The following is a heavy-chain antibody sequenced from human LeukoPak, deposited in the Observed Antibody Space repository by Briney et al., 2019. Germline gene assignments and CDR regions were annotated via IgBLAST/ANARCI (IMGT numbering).Heavy chain of an antibody. CDR2: ISGSGGST. Sequence: PGGSLRLSCAASGFTFSSYAMSWARQAPGKGLEWVSAISGSGGSTYYADSVKGRFTISRDNSKNTLYLQMNSLRAEDTAVYYCAKERGNTAMAPWDFDYWGQGALVTVSS. J-gene: IGHJ4*02. CDR3: AKERGNTAMAPWDFDY. D-gene: IGHD5-18*01. CDR1: GFTFSSYA. V-gene: IGHV3-23*01.